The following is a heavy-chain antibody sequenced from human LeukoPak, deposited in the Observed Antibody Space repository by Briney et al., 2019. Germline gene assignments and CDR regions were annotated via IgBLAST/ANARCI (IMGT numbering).Heavy chain of an antibody. D-gene: IGHD5-24*01. V-gene: IGHV3-33*08. J-gene: IGHJ3*02. CDR1: GFTFSSYG. CDR3: AKGDGAFDI. Sequence: GRSLRLSCAASGFTFSSYGMHWVRQAPGKGLEWVALIWYDGSNKYYADSVKGRFTISRDNSKNTLYLQMNSLRAEDTAVYYCAKGDGAFDIWGQGTMVTVSS. CDR2: IWYDGSNK.